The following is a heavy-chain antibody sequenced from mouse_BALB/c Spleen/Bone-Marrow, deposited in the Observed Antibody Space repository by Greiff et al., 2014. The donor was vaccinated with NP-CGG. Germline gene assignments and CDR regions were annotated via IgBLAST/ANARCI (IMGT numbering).Heavy chain of an antibody. CDR1: GFSLTSYG. D-gene: IGHD3-2*01. J-gene: IGHJ3*01. V-gene: IGHV2-9*02. CDR3: ARALDSSGYGFAY. Sequence: QVHVKQSGPGLVAPSQSLSITCTVSGFSLTSYGVHWVRQPPGKGLEWLGVIWAGGSTNYNSALMSRLSINKDNSKSQVFLKMNSLQTDDTAMYYCARALDSSGYGFAYWGQGTLVTVSA. CDR2: IWAGGST.